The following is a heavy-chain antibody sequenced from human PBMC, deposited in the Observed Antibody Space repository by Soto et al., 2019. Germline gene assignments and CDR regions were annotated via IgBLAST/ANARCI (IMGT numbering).Heavy chain of an antibody. CDR2: FDPENGDT. Sequence: ASVKVSCKVSGHTLTYLSIHWVRQAPGKGLEWMGGFDPENGDTTYLQKFLGRVTMTEDTSTDTAYMELSSLRSDDTAVYYCAIGGTKWLQSHFDYWGRGTLVTVSS. CDR3: AIGGTKWLQSHFDY. V-gene: IGHV1-24*01. D-gene: IGHD1-1*01. CDR1: GHTLTYLS. J-gene: IGHJ4*02.